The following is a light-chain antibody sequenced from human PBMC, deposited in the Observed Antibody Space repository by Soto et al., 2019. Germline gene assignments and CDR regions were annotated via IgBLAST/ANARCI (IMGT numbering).Light chain of an antibody. CDR1: GSNIGNNY. CDR3: GTWESSHNWV. CDR2: QNN. V-gene: IGLV1-51*02. J-gene: IGLJ3*02. Sequence: QSVLTQPPSVSAAPGQTVTISCSGSGSNIGNNYVSWYQQFPGTAPKLLIYQNNKRPSGIPDRFSGSKSGTSATLGITGLQTGDEADYYFGTWESSHNWVFGGGTKLTVL.